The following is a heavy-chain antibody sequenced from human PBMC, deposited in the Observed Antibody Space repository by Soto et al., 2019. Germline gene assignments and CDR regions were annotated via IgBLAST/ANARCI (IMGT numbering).Heavy chain of an antibody. D-gene: IGHD6-6*01. CDR1: GFTFSSCG. CDR2: ISYDGISQ. Sequence: GGSLRLSCAASGFTFSSCGMHWVRQAPGKGLEWVTMISYDGISQYYADSVKGRFTISRDNAKNSLYLQMNSLRDEDTAVYYCARDQLVYDYYYYGMDVWGQGTTVTVSS. V-gene: IGHV3-30*03. CDR3: ARDQLVYDYYYYGMDV. J-gene: IGHJ6*02.